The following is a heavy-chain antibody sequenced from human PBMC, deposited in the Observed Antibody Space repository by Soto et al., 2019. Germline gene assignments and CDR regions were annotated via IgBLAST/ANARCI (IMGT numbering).Heavy chain of an antibody. V-gene: IGHV3-23*01. CDR1: GFTFSSYA. Sequence: EVQLLESGGGLVHPGGSLRLSCAASGFTFSSYAMRWVRQAPGKGLEWVSAISGSGGSTYYADSVKGRFTISRDNSKNTLYLQMNSLRAEDTAVYYCARRGSGSYYDYWGQGTLVTVSS. D-gene: IGHD1-26*01. CDR2: ISGSGGST. J-gene: IGHJ4*02. CDR3: ARRGSGSYYDY.